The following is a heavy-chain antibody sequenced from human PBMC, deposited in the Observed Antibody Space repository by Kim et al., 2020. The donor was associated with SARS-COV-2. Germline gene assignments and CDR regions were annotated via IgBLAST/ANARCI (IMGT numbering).Heavy chain of an antibody. CDR2: IYSGGNT. J-gene: IGHJ4*02. CDR1: GFIVSSNY. D-gene: IGHD6-13*01. V-gene: IGHV3-66*02. Sequence: GGSLRLSCAASGFIVSSNYMSWVRQAPGKGLEWVSVIYSGGNTYYADSVKGRFTISRDNSKNTLYLQMNRLRGEDTAVYYCARETASSSSWFDYWGQGTLVTVSS. CDR3: ARETASSSSWFDY.